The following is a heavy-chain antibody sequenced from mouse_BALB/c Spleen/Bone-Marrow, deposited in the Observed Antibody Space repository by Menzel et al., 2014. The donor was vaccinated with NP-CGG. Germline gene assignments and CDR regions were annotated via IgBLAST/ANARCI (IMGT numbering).Heavy chain of an antibody. CDR1: GYTFSSYW. V-gene: IGHV1-9*01. Sequence: QVQLQQSGAELMKPGASVKISCKATGYTFSSYWIEWVKQRPGHGLEWIGEILPGSGSTNYNEKFKGKATFTADTFSNTAYMQLSSLTSEDSAVYYCARWSSFAYWGQGTLVTVSA. J-gene: IGHJ3*01. CDR2: ILPGSGST. CDR3: ARWSSFAY. D-gene: IGHD1-1*01.